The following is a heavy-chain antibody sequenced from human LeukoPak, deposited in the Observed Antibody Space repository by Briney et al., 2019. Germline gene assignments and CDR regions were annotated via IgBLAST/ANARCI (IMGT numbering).Heavy chain of an antibody. J-gene: IGHJ4*02. V-gene: IGHV3-23*01. CDR3: AKDSSGYYYEVELDY. Sequence: GGSPRLSCAASGFTFSSDAMSWVRQAPGKGLEWVSAISGSGGSTYYADSVKGRFTISRDNSKNTLYLQMNSLRAEDTAVYYCAKDSSGYYYEVELDYWGQGTLVTVSS. D-gene: IGHD3-22*01. CDR1: GFTFSSDA. CDR2: ISGSGGST.